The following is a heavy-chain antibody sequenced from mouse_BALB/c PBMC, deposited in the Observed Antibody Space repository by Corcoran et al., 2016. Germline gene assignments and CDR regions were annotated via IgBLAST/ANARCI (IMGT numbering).Heavy chain of an antibody. V-gene: IGHV1-20*02. CDR1: GYSFTGYF. J-gene: IGHJ2*01. CDR2: INPYNGDT. D-gene: IGHD1-2*01. Sequence: EVQLQQSGPELVKPGASVKISCKASGYSFTGYFMNWVMQSHGKSLEWIGRINPYNGDTFYNQKLKGKATLTVDKSSSTAHMELRSLASEDSAVYYCAIYYGYYWGQGTTLTVSS. CDR3: AIYYGYY.